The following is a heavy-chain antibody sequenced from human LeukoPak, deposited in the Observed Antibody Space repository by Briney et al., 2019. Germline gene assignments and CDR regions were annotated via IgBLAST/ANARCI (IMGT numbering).Heavy chain of an antibody. CDR3: TRESGANSPFGF. Sequence: SETQSLTRAASGGSITTNNWWRFVRQPPGKGLEWIGEVHLSGATNYNPSLESRVSMSIDKSKNHLSLEVTSVTAADTAVYYCTRESGANSPFGFWGQAPLLTVSS. J-gene: IGHJ4*02. D-gene: IGHD1-26*01. CDR1: GGSITTNNW. V-gene: IGHV4-4*02. CDR2: VHLSGAT.